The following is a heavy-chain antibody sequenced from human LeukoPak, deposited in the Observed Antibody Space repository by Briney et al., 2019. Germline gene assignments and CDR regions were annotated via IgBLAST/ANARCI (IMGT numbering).Heavy chain of an antibody. CDR1: GGSISSYY. CDR3: ARGVYIAAAQYGY. J-gene: IGHJ4*02. V-gene: IGHV4-59*01. D-gene: IGHD6-13*01. CDR2: VYYSGTT. Sequence: SETLSLTCTVSGGSISSYYWSWIRQPPGKGLEWIRYVYYSGTTNYNPSLKSRVTISVDTSKNQFSLKLSSVTAADTAVYYCARGVYIAAAQYGYWGQGTLVTVSS.